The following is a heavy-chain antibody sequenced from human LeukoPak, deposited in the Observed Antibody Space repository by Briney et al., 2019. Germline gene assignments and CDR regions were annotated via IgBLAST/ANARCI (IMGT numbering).Heavy chain of an antibody. CDR1: GYTFTSYS. CDR3: ARDRSSGTFDSFGV. J-gene: IGHJ3*01. CDR2: INPSGGTT. Sequence: ASVKVSCKASGYTFTSYSIHWVRQAPGQGLEWMAIINPSGGTTTYTQKFQGRVTMTRDMSTSTVYMELSSLRSDDTAIYYCARDRSSGTFDSFGVWGPGTLVTVSS. V-gene: IGHV1-46*01. D-gene: IGHD1-26*01.